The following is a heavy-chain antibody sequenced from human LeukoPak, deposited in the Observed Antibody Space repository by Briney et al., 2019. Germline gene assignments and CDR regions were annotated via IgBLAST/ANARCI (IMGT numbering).Heavy chain of an antibody. J-gene: IGHJ4*02. CDR1: GGSVSSNHW. D-gene: IGHD4-17*01. CDR3: ARPSLYGDYSLDY. V-gene: IGHV4-4*02. CDR2: IYRSGAT. Sequence: SGTLSLTCAVSGGSVSSNHWWSWVRQPPGKGLEWIGQIYRSGATDYNPSFMSRVTISLDKSENQYSLRLTSVTAADTAVYYCARPSLYGDYSLDYWGQGTLVAVSS.